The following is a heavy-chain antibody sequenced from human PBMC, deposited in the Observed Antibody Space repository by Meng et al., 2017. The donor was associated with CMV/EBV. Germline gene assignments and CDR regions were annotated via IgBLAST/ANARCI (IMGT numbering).Heavy chain of an antibody. CDR2: INPNSGGT. CDR3: ARSSPSLPSGGGDSYDAFDI. CDR1: GYPFTAYY. J-gene: IGHJ3*02. Sequence: ASVKVSCKASGYPFTAYYMHWVRQAPGQGLEWMGWINPNSGGTNYAQKFQGRVTMTRDTSISTAYMELSRLRSDDTAVYYCARSSPSLPSGGGDSYDAFDIWGQGTMVTVSS. V-gene: IGHV1-2*02. D-gene: IGHD2-21*01.